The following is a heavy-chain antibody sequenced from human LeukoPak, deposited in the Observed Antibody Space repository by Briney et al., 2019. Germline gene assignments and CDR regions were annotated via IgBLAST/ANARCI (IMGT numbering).Heavy chain of an antibody. CDR1: GGSMSSYY. D-gene: IGHD5-24*01. J-gene: IGHJ3*02. V-gene: IGHV4-59*01. CDR3: ARTSDGYNYIDAFDI. Sequence: SETLSLTCTVSGGSMSSYYWSWIRQPPGKGLEWIGYIYYSGSTNYNPSLKSRVTISVDTSKNQFSLKLSSVTAADTAVYYCARTSDGYNYIDAFDIWGQGTMVTVSS. CDR2: IYYSGST.